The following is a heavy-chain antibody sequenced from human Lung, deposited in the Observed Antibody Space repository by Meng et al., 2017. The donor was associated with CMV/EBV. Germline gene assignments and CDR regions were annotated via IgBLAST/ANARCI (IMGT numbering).Heavy chain of an antibody. CDR3: ARSRAAWDWFDP. CDR1: GGSISTHY. J-gene: IGHJ5*02. D-gene: IGHD6-13*01. Sequence: SETLSLXCIVSGGSISTHYWSWIRQPPGKGLEWIGYVFYNGNANYNPSLTSRVTLSVDTSKNQFSLKLNSVTAADTAVYYCARSRAAWDWFDPWGQGTLVTVSS. CDR2: VFYNGNA. V-gene: IGHV4-59*11.